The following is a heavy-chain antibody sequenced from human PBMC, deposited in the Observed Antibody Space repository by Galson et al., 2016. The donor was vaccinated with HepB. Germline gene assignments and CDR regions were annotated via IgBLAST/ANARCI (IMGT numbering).Heavy chain of an antibody. J-gene: IGHJ6*02. D-gene: IGHD3-16*01. CDR2: ISGSGGTT. V-gene: IGHV3-23*01. CDR3: ALLTGLAHSYYDMDI. Sequence: SLRLSCAASGFPFSIYAMSWVRQAPGKGLEWVSAISGSGGTTYYADSVKGRFTISRDDSKNTLYLQMNSLRAEDTAVYYWALLTGLAHSYYDMDIWGQGTTVTVSS. CDR1: GFPFSIYA.